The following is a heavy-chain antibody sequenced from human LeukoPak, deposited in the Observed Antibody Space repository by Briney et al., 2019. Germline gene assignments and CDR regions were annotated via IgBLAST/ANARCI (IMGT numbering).Heavy chain of an antibody. Sequence: SETLSLTSAVYGGSFSGYYTSWIRHPPGKGLDWIGELKHSGSTNYNPSLKSRVTISVDTSKNQFSLKLSSVTAADTAVYYCARGSRSSMVRGVLSYGMDVWGQGTTVTVSS. CDR3: ARGSRSSMVRGVLSYGMDV. D-gene: IGHD3-10*01. CDR2: LKHSGST. CDR1: GGSFSGYY. J-gene: IGHJ6*02. V-gene: IGHV4-34*01.